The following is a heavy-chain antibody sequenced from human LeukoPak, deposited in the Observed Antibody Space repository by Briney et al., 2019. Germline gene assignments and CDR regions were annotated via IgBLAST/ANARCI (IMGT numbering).Heavy chain of an antibody. V-gene: IGHV3-21*04. CDR3: ARNNFGPGATAFDI. CDR1: GFTFNNYN. CDR2: ITSSGTYI. D-gene: IGHD3-10*02. Sequence: PGGSLRLSCAASGFTFNNYNMNWVRQAPGKALEWVSSITSSGTYIFYADSVKGRFTISRDSAKKSLHLQMNSLRAEDTALYYCARNNFGPGATAFDIWGQGTMVTVSS. J-gene: IGHJ3*02.